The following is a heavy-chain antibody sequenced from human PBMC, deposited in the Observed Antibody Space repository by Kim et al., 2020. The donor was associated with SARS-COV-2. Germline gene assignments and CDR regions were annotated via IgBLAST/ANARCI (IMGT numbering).Heavy chain of an antibody. CDR3: ARVNIVVVVAARYFHY. J-gene: IGHJ4*02. Sequence: PSLKSRVTISVDTSKNQFSLKLSSVTAADTAVYYCARVNIVVVVAARYFHYWGQGTLVTVSS. V-gene: IGHV4-31*02. D-gene: IGHD2-15*01.